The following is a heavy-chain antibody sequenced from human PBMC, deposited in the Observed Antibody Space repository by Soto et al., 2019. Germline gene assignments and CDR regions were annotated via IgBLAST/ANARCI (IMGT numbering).Heavy chain of an antibody. D-gene: IGHD6-13*01. CDR3: ERDYPAGGIAPSYYYGMDV. V-gene: IGHV4-4*02. Sequence: QVQLQESGPGLVKPSGTLSLTCAVSGGSISSSNWWSWVRQPPGKGLEWIGEIYHSGSTNYNPSIKSRVTISVDKSKNQFSLKLSSVTAADTAVYYCERDYPAGGIAPSYYYGMDVWGQGTTVTVSS. CDR1: GGSISSSNW. CDR2: IYHSGST. J-gene: IGHJ6*02.